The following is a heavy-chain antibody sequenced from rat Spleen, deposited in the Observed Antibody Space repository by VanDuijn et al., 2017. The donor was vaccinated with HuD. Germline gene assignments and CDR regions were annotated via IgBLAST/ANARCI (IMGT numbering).Heavy chain of an antibody. J-gene: IGHJ1*01. D-gene: IGHD2-2*01. CDR1: GFTFTDFY. CDR2: ISYVGSST. CDR3: ARAGYLRDWYFDF. V-gene: IGHV5-7*01. Sequence: EVQLVESGGGLVQPGRSMKLSCAASGFTFTDFYMAWVRQAPTKGLEWVATISYVGSSTYYRDSVKGRFNISRDDAKSTLYLQMDSLRSEDTATYHCARAGYLRDWYFDFWGPGTMVTVSS.